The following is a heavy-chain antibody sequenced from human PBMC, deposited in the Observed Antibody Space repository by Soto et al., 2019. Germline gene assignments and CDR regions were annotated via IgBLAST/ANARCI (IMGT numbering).Heavy chain of an antibody. CDR3: AHRGYGDYPRDNWFDP. CDR2: IYWNDDK. V-gene: IGHV2-5*01. Sequence: QITLKESGPTLVKPTPTLTLTCTFSGFSLSSGGAGVGWIRQPPGKGLEWLALIYWNDDKRYSPSLKSRLTITKDTSKNQVVLLMTDMDPVDTATYYCAHRGYGDYPRDNWFDPWGQGTLVTVSS. J-gene: IGHJ5*02. D-gene: IGHD4-17*01. CDR1: GFSLSSGGAG.